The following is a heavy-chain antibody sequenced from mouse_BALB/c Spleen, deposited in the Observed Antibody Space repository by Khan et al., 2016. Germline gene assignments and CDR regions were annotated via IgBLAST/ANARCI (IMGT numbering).Heavy chain of an antibody. D-gene: IGHD1-1*01. J-gene: IGHJ2*01. CDR1: GYSITSGYR. V-gene: IGHV3-1*02. CDR2: IHYNGST. Sequence: EVQLQESGPDLVKPSQSLSLTCTVSGYSITSGYRWHWIRQFPGNKLEWMGYIHYNGSTNYNPSLKSRISITRDTSKNQFFLQLNSVTTEYTATYYCASPHYYGSDYWGQGTTLTVSS. CDR3: ASPHYYGSDY.